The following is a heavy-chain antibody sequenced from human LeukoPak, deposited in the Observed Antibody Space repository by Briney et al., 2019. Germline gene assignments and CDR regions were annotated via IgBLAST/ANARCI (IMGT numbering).Heavy chain of an antibody. CDR1: GGSFSGYY. V-gene: IGHV4-34*01. Sequence: SETLSLTCAVYGGSFSGYYWSWIRQPPGKGLEWIGEINHSGSTNYNPSLKSRVTISVDTSKNQFSLKLSSVTAADTAVYYCARDGSGSYIDYWGQGTLVTVSS. CDR2: INHSGST. J-gene: IGHJ4*02. D-gene: IGHD3-10*01. CDR3: ARDGSGSYIDY.